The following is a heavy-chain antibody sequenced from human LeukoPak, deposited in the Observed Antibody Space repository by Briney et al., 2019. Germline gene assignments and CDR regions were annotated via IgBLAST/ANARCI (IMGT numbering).Heavy chain of an antibody. D-gene: IGHD3-22*01. CDR1: GFTFRSYS. Sequence: PGGSLRLSCAASGFTFRSYSMNWVRQAPGKGLEWVANIKQDGSEKYYVDSVKGRFTISRDNAKNSLYLQMNSLRAEDTAVYYCARSRGGSDYYDSSGYYYFDYWGQGTLVTVSS. CDR2: IKQDGSEK. J-gene: IGHJ4*02. CDR3: ARSRGGSDYYDSSGYYYFDY. V-gene: IGHV3-7*01.